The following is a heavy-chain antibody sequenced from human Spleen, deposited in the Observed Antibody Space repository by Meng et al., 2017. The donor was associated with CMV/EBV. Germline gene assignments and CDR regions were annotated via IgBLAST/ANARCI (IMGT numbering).Heavy chain of an antibody. V-gene: IGHV3-20*01. Sequence: GGSLRLSCAASGFTFSSYGMSWVRQAPGKGLEWVSGINWNGGSTGYADSVKGRFTISRDNAKNSLYLQMNSLRAEDTALYHCARAHLRGGYDYWGQGTLVTVSS. D-gene: IGHD3-10*01. CDR3: ARAHLRGGYDY. CDR1: GFTFSSYG. CDR2: INWNGGST. J-gene: IGHJ4*02.